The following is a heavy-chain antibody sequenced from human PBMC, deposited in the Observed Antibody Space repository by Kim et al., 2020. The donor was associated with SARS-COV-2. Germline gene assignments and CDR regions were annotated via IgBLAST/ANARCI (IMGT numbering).Heavy chain of an antibody. Sequence: GGSLRLSCAASGFTFSNYNMNWVRQAPGKGLEWVSSISSSSSYIYYADSVKGRFTISRDNAKNSLYLQMNSLRAEDSAVYYCAMTGFGELFRFDYWGQGT. J-gene: IGHJ4*02. CDR1: GFTFSNYN. D-gene: IGHD3-10*01. V-gene: IGHV3-21*01. CDR2: ISSSSSYI. CDR3: AMTGFGELFRFDY.